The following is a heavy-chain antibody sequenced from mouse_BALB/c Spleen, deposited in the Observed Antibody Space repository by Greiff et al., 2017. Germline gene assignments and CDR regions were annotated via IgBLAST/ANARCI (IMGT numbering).Heavy chain of an antibody. D-gene: IGHD1-1*01. CDR3: TRPVPSEGFAY. V-gene: IGHV1S81*02. J-gene: IGHJ3*01. CDR2: INPSNGGT. Sequence: VQLQQPGAELVKPGASVKLSCKASGYTFTSYYMYWVKQRPGQGLEWIGGINPSNGGTNFNEKFKSKATLTVDKSSSTAYMQLSSLTSEDSAVYYCTRPVPSEGFAYWGQGTLVTVSA. CDR1: GYTFTSYY.